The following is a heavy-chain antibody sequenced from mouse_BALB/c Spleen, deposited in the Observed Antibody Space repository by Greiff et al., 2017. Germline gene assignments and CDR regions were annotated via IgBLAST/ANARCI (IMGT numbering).Heavy chain of an antibody. J-gene: IGHJ4*01. CDR1: GYTFTSYW. CDR3: ARGGDYDGYYFAMDY. Sequence: VQLRQPGAELVKPGASVKLSCKASGYTFTSYWMHWVKQRPGQGLEWIGEINPSNGRTNYNEKFKSKATLTVDKSSSTAYMQLSSLTSEDSAVYYCARGGDYDGYYFAMDYWGQGTSVTVSS. V-gene: IGHV1S81*02. D-gene: IGHD2-3*01. CDR2: INPSNGRT.